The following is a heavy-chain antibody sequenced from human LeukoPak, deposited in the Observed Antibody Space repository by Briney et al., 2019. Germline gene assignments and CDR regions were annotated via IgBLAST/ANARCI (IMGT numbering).Heavy chain of an antibody. CDR3: ARASSKQLAGYLPDGFDI. V-gene: IGHV3-21*01. CDR2: ISISGTYV. CDR1: VFPFSIFS. Sequence: PGGSLSLSCASSVFPFSIFSINWIPQAPWKCPDWISSISISGTYVYYADSVKGRFTISRDNAKNSLSLQMNSQRADDAAVYYCARASSKQLAGYLPDGFDIWGQGTMVTVSS. D-gene: IGHD3-9*01. J-gene: IGHJ3*02.